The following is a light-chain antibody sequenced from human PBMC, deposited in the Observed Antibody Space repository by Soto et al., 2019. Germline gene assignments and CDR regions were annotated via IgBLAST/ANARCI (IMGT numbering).Light chain of an antibody. CDR3: QQYNNWPPFT. J-gene: IGKJ1*01. CDR1: QCVSSN. CDR2: GAS. Sequence: EIVMTQSPATLSVSPGESATLSCRAGQCVSSNLACYQQKPGQAPRLLIYGASTRATVIPARFSGSGSGTEFTLTISSLQSEDFAVYYCQQYNNWPPFTFGQGTKVDIK. V-gene: IGKV3-15*01.